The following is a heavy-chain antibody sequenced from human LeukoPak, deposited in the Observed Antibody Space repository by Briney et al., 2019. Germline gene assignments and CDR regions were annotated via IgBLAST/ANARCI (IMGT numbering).Heavy chain of an antibody. CDR3: ATIPDY. J-gene: IGHJ4*02. D-gene: IGHD2-21*01. CDR2: IHYSGST. V-gene: IGHV4-59*13. CDR1: GGSISSYY. Sequence: SETLSLTCTVSGGSISSYYWSWIRQAPGGGLEWIGYIHYSGSTNHKSSLKSRVTMSLDTSKNQFSLRLNSVTAADTAVYYCATIPDYWGQGTLVTVSS.